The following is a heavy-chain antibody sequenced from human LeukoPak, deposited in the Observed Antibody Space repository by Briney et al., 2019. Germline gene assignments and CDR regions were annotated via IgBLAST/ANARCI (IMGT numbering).Heavy chain of an antibody. J-gene: IGHJ4*02. CDR3: ASGEMATLKPGYYFDY. V-gene: IGHV4-39*02. CDR2: VYYSGST. Sequence: KPSETLSLTCSVSGGSIRTSFYYWGLIRQPPGKGLEWIGSVYYSGSTYYNPSLKGRVAMSVDTSTNHFSLKLTSLTAADTSVYYCASGEMATLKPGYYFDYWGQGILVTVSS. CDR1: GGSIRTSFYY. D-gene: IGHD5-24*01.